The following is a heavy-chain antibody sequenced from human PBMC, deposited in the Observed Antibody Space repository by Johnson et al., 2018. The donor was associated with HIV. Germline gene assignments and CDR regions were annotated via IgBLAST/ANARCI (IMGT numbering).Heavy chain of an antibody. J-gene: IGHJ3*02. D-gene: IGHD1-26*01. Sequence: QVHLVESGGGVVQPGRSLILSCPASGFTFSSYAMHWVRQAPGQWLEWVAFIRDDGTNKYYADSVKGRFTISRDNSKNTLYLQMNSLRAEDTAVYYCARSWELGETAFDIWGQGTMVTVSS. CDR2: IRDDGTNK. V-gene: IGHV3-30*04. CDR3: ARSWELGETAFDI. CDR1: GFTFSSYA.